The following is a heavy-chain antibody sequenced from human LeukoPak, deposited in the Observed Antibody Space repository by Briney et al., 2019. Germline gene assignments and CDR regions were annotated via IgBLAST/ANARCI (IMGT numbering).Heavy chain of an antibody. J-gene: IGHJ4*02. CDR1: GFTFSDHY. CDR3: ASDVAGTTFDY. D-gene: IGHD6-19*01. V-gene: IGHV3-11*06. CDR2: ISSSGGYT. Sequence: GGSLRLSCAGSGFTFSDHYMSWIRQSPGKGLEWISYISSSGGYTNYADSVKGRFTISRDNAKNSLYLQMNSLRAEDTAVYYCASDVAGTTFDYWGQGTLVTVSS.